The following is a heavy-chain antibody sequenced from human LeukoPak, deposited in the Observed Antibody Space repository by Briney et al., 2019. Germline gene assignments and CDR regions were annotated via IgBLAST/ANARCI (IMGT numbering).Heavy chain of an antibody. J-gene: IGHJ4*03. V-gene: IGHV3-23*01. Sequence: AETLTLTCAVSGCTFSSYAMSWIRKAPGKGLEWVSGTSGSGGSTYYAGSVKGRYTISRENSKNTLYLQMNSLRVEDTAVYYCAKNGGSQCYSHLDAWGQGTLVTVSS. CDR3: AKNGGSQCYSHLDA. CDR2: TSGSGGST. D-gene: IGHD2-15*01. CDR1: GCTFSSYA.